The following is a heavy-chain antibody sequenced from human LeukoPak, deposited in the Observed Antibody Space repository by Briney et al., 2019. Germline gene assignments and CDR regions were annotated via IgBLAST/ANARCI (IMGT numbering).Heavy chain of an antibody. D-gene: IGHD3-16*02. CDR3: ARDYDYVWGSYRFYDY. Sequence: SVKVSCKASGGTFSSYAISWVRQAPGQGLEWMGRIIPILGIANYAQKFQGRVTITADKSTSTAYMELRSLRSDDTAVYYCARDYDYVWGSYRFYDYWGQGTLVTVSS. J-gene: IGHJ4*02. V-gene: IGHV1-69*04. CDR2: IIPILGIA. CDR1: GGTFSSYA.